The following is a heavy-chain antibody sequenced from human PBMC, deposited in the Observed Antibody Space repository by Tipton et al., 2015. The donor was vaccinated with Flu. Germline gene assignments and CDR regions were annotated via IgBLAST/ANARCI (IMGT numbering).Heavy chain of an antibody. CDR3: ARAITIFGVVNFDY. J-gene: IGHJ4*02. D-gene: IGHD3-3*01. Sequence: TLSLTCTVSGGSISSYYWSWIRQPPGKGLEWIGYIYYSGSTNYNPSLKSRVTISVDTSKNQFSLKLSSVTAADTAVYYCARAITIFGVVNFDYWGQGTLVTVSS. CDR1: GGSISSYY. CDR2: IYYSGST. V-gene: IGHV4-59*01.